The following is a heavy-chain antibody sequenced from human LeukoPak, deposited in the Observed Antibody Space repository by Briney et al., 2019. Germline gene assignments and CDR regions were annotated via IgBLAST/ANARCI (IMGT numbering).Heavy chain of an antibody. Sequence: NASETLSPTCTVSGGSISSGGYYWSWIRQHPGKGLEWIGYIYYSGSTYYNPSLKSRVTISVDTSKNQFSLKLSSVTAADTAVYYCARQGDFWSGYYHNPWFDPWGQGTLVTVSS. V-gene: IGHV4-31*03. D-gene: IGHD3-3*01. J-gene: IGHJ5*02. CDR3: ARQGDFWSGYYHNPWFDP. CDR1: GGSISSGGYY. CDR2: IYYSGST.